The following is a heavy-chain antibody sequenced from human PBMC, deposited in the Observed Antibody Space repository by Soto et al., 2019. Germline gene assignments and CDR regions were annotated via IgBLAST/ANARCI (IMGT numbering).Heavy chain of an antibody. CDR1: GFTFSSYG. CDR3: AKVYGSGSLYCDY. CDR2: ISYDGSNK. Sequence: GGSLRLSCAASGFTFSSYGMHWVRQAPGKGLEWVAVISYDGSNKYYADSVKGRFTISRDNSKNTLYLQMNSLRAEDTAVYYCAKVYGSGSLYCDYWGQGTLVTVSS. J-gene: IGHJ4*02. V-gene: IGHV3-30*18. D-gene: IGHD3-10*01.